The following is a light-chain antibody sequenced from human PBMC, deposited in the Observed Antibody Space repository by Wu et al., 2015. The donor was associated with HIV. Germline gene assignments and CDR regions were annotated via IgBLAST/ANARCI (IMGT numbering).Light chain of an antibody. V-gene: IGKV3-11*01. CDR2: DAS. CDR3: QQRSNSIFT. CDR1: QSVSGY. J-gene: IGKJ3*01. Sequence: EIVLTQSPATLSLSPGERATLSCRASQSVSGYLAWYQHKPGQAPRLLIYDASNRATGIPARFSGSGSETDFTLTISSLEPEDFAVYYCQQRSNSIFTFGPRDQSRISN.